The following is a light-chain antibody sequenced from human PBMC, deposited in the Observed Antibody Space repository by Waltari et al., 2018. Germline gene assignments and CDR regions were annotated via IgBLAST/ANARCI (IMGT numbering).Light chain of an antibody. J-gene: IGKJ1*01. V-gene: IGKV3-20*01. CDR2: GAS. Sequence: EIVLTQSPGSLSSSPGERVPLPCRASQSVSRALAWYQQKPGQAPRPLIFGASNRATGIPDRFSGSGSETDFSLTISRLEPEDFAVYYCQHYVRLPATFGRGTKVEIK. CDR1: QSVSRA. CDR3: QHYVRLPAT.